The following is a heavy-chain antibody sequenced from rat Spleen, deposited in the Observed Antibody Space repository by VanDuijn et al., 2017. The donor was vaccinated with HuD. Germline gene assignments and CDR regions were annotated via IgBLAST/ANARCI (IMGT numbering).Heavy chain of an antibody. J-gene: IGHJ2*01. V-gene: IGHV3-3*01. Sequence: EVQLQESGPGLVKPSQSLSLTCSVTGYSITSSYRWNWIRKFPGNKLEWMGYINSAGSTNYNPSLKSRISITRDTSKNQFFLQVNSVTTEDTATYYCARCPFVYYGYTLFDYWGQGVMVTVSS. D-gene: IGHD1-9*01. CDR1: GYSITSSYR. CDR3: ARCPFVYYGYTLFDY. CDR2: INSAGST.